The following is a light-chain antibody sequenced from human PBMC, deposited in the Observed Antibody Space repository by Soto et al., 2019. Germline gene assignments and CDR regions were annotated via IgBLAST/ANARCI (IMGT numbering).Light chain of an antibody. Sequence: MTQSPSSLSASVGDRVTLSCRASHSVLSHLAWYQQKPVQPPRLLIYGASTRATGIPARFSGSGFGTEFTLTISSLQSEDFAVYYCQQYKNWPLFGQGTRLEI. J-gene: IGKJ5*01. V-gene: IGKV3-15*01. CDR2: GAS. CDR3: QQYKNWPL. CDR1: HSVLSH.